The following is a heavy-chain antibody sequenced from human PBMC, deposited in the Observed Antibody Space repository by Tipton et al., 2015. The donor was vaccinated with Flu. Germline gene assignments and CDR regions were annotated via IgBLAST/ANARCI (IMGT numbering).Heavy chain of an antibody. CDR3: ARGYDILTDGGGYFDY. CDR1: GFSFSTSA. Sequence: SLRLSCAASGFSFSTSAMHWIRQAPGKGLEWVAGIWYDGSNKYYADSVKGRFTISRDNSKNTLYLQMNSLRAEDTAVYYCARGYDILTDGGGYFDYWGQGTLVTVSS. V-gene: IGHV3-33*01. D-gene: IGHD3-9*01. CDR2: IWYDGSNK. J-gene: IGHJ4*02.